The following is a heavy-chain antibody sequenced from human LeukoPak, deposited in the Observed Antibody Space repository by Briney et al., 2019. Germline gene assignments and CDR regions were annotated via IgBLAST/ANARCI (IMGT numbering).Heavy chain of an antibody. D-gene: IGHD1-1*01. CDR3: ARRRTGTLGY. Sequence: GGSLRLSCAASGFTFSSYGMHWVRQAPGKGLEWVAFIRYDGSNKYYADSVKGRFTISRDNAKNSLFLQMNSLRVEDTAVYYCARRRTGTLGYWGQGTLVTVSS. J-gene: IGHJ4*02. CDR2: IRYDGSNK. V-gene: IGHV3-30*02. CDR1: GFTFSSYG.